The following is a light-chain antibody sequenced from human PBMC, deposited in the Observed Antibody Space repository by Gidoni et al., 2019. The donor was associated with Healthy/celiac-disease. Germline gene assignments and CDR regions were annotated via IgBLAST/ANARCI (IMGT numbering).Light chain of an antibody. Sequence: SYDLTQPPSVSVFPGQTASITCSGDKLGDKYACWYQQKPGQSPVLVIYQDRKRPSGIPERFSGSNSGNTATLTISGTQAMDEADYYCQAWDSSSVVFGGGTTLNVL. CDR1: KLGDKY. J-gene: IGLJ2*01. V-gene: IGLV3-1*01. CDR3: QAWDSSSVV. CDR2: QDR.